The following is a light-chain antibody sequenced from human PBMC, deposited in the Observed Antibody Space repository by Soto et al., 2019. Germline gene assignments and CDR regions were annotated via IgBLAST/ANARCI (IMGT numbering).Light chain of an antibody. J-gene: IGKJ5*01. CDR2: DIS. CDR1: QTVSRN. CDR3: QQYNNWPS. Sequence: EVVMTQSPAILSVSPGERATLSCRASQTVSRNLVWYQQRPGQAPRLLIYDISNRAAGVPARFSGSGSETEFTLTIRSLQSEDFAVYFCQQYNNWPSFGQGTRLEIK. V-gene: IGKV3-15*01.